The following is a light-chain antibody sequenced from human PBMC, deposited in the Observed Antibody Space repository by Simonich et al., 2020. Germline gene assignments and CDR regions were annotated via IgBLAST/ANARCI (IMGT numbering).Light chain of an antibody. J-gene: IGKJ1*01. V-gene: IGKV1-13*02. Sequence: AIQLTQSPSSLSASVGDSVTITCRASQGISSALAWYQQKQGKAPRLLIYDASSLESGVPSRFSGSGSGTDFTLTISSLQPEDFATYYCQQFNSYPRTFGQGTKVEIK. CDR3: QQFNSYPRT. CDR1: QGISSA. CDR2: DAS.